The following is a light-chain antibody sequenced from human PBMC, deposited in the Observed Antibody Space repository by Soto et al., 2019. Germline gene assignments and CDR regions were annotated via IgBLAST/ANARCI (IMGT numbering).Light chain of an antibody. J-gene: IGKJ5*01. Sequence: PATLKLSNGLWSTLSCRASQSVRTSLAWYQHKPGQAPRLVIYDASLRANGVPARFGGSGSGTDFTLTINSLEPEDFAVYYCQPLNVWPPIPFCQGTRLEI. V-gene: IGKV3-11*01. CDR2: DAS. CDR3: QPLNVWPPIP. CDR1: QSVRTS.